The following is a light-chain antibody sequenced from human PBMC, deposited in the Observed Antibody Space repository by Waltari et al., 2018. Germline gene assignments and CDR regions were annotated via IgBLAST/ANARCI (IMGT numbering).Light chain of an antibody. V-gene: IGLV3-21*04. J-gene: IGLJ2*01. CDR1: NIRSKS. Sequence: SFVLTQPPSLSVAPGKTATITCAGDNIRSKSVHWYQQKPGQAPVVVIFYDFDRPSGIPGRFSGANSANAATLTIRSVEAGDEADYFCHVWDSSSEQVVVGGGTKL. CDR2: YDF. CDR3: HVWDSSSEQVV.